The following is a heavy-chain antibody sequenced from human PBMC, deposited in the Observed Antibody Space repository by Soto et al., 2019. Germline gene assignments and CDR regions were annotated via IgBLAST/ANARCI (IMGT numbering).Heavy chain of an antibody. V-gene: IGHV4-30-2*01. J-gene: IGHJ6*02. CDR2: IYHSGST. Sequence: QLQLQESGSGLVKPSQTLSLTCAVSGGSISSGGYSWSWIRQPPGKGLEWIGYIYHSGSTYYNPSLKSRVTISVDTSKNQVSLKLRSVTAADTAVYYCARAVTTYYDGMDVWGQGTPVTVSS. D-gene: IGHD4-4*01. CDR3: ARAVTTYYDGMDV. CDR1: GGSISSGGYS.